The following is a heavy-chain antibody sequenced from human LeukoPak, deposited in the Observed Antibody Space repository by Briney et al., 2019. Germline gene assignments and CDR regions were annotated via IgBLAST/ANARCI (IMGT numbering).Heavy chain of an antibody. D-gene: IGHD3-22*01. Sequence: GGSLRLSCAASGFTFSIFWMSWVRQAPGKGLEWVANIKQDGSAKYYADSVKGRFTISRDNARNSLYLEMNNLRAEDTAIYYCATSYDSSGNNWGQGTLVTVSS. V-gene: IGHV3-7*01. CDR1: GFTFSIFW. J-gene: IGHJ4*02. CDR2: IKQDGSAK. CDR3: ATSYDSSGNN.